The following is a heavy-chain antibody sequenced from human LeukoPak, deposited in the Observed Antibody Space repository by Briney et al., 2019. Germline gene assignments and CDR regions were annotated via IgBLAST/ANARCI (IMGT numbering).Heavy chain of an antibody. Sequence: PSETLSLTCTVSGGSISSSSYYWGWIRQPPGKGLEWIGSIYTSGSTDYNPSLQSRVTMSVDTSKNQFSLKLSSVTAADTAVFYCARDRAVTDGHFDYWGQGTLVTVSS. CDR3: ARDRAVTDGHFDY. J-gene: IGHJ4*02. V-gene: IGHV4-39*07. CDR2: IYTSGST. CDR1: GGSISSSSYY. D-gene: IGHD4-17*01.